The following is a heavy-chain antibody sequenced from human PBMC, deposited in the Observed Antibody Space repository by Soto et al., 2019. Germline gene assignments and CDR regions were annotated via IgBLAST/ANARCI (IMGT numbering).Heavy chain of an antibody. CDR3: VRVVAIPGYPDH. CDR1: GGTFSSYA. D-gene: IGHD5-12*01. CDR2: IVPIVDTS. J-gene: IGHJ4*02. Sequence: QVQLVQSGAEVRQPASSVKVSCRTSGGTFSSYAICWVRQAPGQGLEWMGGIVPIVDTSTYAQKFQGRVTITADESTSTVYMELSSLRSDDTAVYYCVRVVAIPGYPDHWGQGTLVTVSS. V-gene: IGHV1-69*12.